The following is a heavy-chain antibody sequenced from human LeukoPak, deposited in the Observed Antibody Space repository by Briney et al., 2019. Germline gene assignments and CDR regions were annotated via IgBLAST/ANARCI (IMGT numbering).Heavy chain of an antibody. Sequence: GGSLRLSCAASVFTFSSYSMNWVRQAPGKGLEWVSYISSSSSSIYYADSVKGRFTISRDNAKNSLYLQMNSLRAEDTAVYYCWRDIRAGDTAMGRVFDYWGQGTLVTVSS. CDR3: WRDIRAGDTAMGRVFDY. V-gene: IGHV3-48*04. D-gene: IGHD5-18*01. CDR1: VFTFSSYS. J-gene: IGHJ4*02. CDR2: ISSSSSSI.